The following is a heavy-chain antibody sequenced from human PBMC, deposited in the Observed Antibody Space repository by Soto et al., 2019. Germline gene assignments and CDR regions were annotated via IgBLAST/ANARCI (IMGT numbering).Heavy chain of an antibody. Sequence: SETLSLTCSVSGGSISSYYWSWIRQPPGKGLEWIGYIYYSGSTNYNPSLKSRVTISVDTSKNQFSLKLSSVTAADTAVYYCASLRRDGYNSGYWGQGTLATVYS. D-gene: IGHD5-12*01. CDR3: ASLRRDGYNSGY. CDR2: IYYSGST. V-gene: IGHV4-59*01. CDR1: GGSISSYY. J-gene: IGHJ4*02.